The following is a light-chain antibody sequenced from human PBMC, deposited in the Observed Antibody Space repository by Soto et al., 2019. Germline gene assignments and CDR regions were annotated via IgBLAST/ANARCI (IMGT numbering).Light chain of an antibody. J-gene: IGKJ4*01. CDR2: AAS. Sequence: DIQMTQSPSSVSASVGDRVTITCRASQGISSWLDWYQQKPGKAPKLLIYAASSLPSGVPSRFSGSGSGTDFTLTISSLQPEDFATYYCQQANSFPLTFGGGTKVEIK. V-gene: IGKV1-12*01. CDR3: QQANSFPLT. CDR1: QGISSW.